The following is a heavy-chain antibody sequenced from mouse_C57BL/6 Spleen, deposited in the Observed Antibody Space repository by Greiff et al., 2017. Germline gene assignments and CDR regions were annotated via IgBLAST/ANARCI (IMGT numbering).Heavy chain of an antibody. V-gene: IGHV6-3*01. Sequence: EVKLVESGGGLVQPGGSMKLSCVASGFTFSNYWMNWVRQSPEKGLEWVAQIRLKSDNYATHYAESVKGRFTISRDDSKSSVYLQMNNLRAEDTGIYYCTPSTPWFAYWGQGTLVTVSA. J-gene: IGHJ3*01. CDR2: IRLKSDNYAT. D-gene: IGHD4-1*02. CDR1: GFTFSNYW. CDR3: TPSTPWFAY.